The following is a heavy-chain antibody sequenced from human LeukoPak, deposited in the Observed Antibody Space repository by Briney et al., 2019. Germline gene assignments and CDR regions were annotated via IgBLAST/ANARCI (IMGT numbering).Heavy chain of an antibody. CDR2: INHSGST. J-gene: IGHJ5*02. Sequence: SETLSLTCAVYGGSFSGYYWSWIRQPPGKGLEWIGEINHSGSTNYNPSLKSRVTISVDTSKNQFSLKLSSVTAADTAVYYCARDRHGSGSSFNWFDPWGQGTLVTVSS. CDR1: GGSFSGYY. D-gene: IGHD3-10*01. CDR3: ARDRHGSGSSFNWFDP. V-gene: IGHV4-34*01.